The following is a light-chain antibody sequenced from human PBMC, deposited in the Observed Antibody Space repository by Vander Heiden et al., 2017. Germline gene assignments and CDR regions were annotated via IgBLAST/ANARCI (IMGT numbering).Light chain of an antibody. CDR1: RRDIGSYDL. CDR2: DIS. V-gene: IGLV2-23*02. CDR3: CSYACFRGV. Sequence: QSALTQPASVSGSPGQSITISCTGTRRDIGSYDLVSSYQQHPGKVPKLIIYDISERPSGVSSRFSGSKSGNTASLTISGLQADDEADYYCCSYACFRGVFGGGTKVTVL. J-gene: IGLJ3*02.